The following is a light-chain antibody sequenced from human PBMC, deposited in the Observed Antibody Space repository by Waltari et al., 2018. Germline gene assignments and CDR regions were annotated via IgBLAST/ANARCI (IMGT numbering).Light chain of an antibody. V-gene: IGKV1-5*03. J-gene: IGKJ1*01. CDR1: QSISSW. Sequence: DIQMTQSPSTLSASVGDRVTITCRASQSISSWLAWYQQKPGKHPKLLIYNASILESGIPSRFSGSGSVTEFTLTISSLQPDYFATYYCQQYNSYLRTFGQGTKVEIK. CDR3: QQYNSYLRT. CDR2: NAS.